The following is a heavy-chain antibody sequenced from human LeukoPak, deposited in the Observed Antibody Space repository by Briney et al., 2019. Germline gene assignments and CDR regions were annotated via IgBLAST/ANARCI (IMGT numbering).Heavy chain of an antibody. CDR2: ISYDGSNK. D-gene: IGHD3-22*01. CDR3: ARDVDSSGYYQYYFDY. Sequence: GRSLRLSCAASRFTFSSYSMHWVRQAPGKGLEWVAVISYDGSNKYYADSVKGRFTISRDNSKNTLYLQMNSLRAEDTAVYYCARDVDSSGYYQYYFDYWGQGTLVTVSS. CDR1: RFTFSSYS. J-gene: IGHJ4*02. V-gene: IGHV3-30-3*01.